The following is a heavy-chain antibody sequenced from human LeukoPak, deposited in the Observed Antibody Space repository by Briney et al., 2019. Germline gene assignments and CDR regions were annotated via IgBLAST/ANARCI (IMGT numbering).Heavy chain of an antibody. Sequence: PGGSLRLSCAASGFTFSDYYMSWIRQAPGKGLEWVSYISSSGSTIYYADSVKGRFTISRDNAKNSLYLQMSSLRAEDTAVYYCARDRTVEVPAAIPYNWFDPWGQGTLVTVSS. CDR3: ARDRTVEVPAAIPYNWFDP. CDR1: GFTFSDYY. J-gene: IGHJ5*02. CDR2: ISSSGSTI. D-gene: IGHD2-2*01. V-gene: IGHV3-11*04.